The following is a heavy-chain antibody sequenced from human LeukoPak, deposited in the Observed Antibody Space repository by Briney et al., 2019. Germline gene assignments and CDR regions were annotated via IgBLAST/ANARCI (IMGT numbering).Heavy chain of an antibody. V-gene: IGHV4-38-2*02. CDR3: AVPGNDAFCI. CDR1: GYSISSGYY. Sequence: PSETLSLTCTVSGYSISSGYYWGWIRQPPGKGLEWIGSIYHSGSTYYNPSLKSRVTISVDTSKNQFSLKLSSVTAAYTALYYWAVPGNDAFCIWGQGKMVTV. CDR2: IYHSGST. J-gene: IGHJ3*02.